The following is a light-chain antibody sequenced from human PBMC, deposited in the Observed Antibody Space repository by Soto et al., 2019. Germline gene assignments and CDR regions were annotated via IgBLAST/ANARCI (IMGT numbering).Light chain of an antibody. CDR2: AAS. CDR1: QGISSY. V-gene: IGKV1-9*01. Sequence: DIQLTQSPSFLSASVGDRVTITCRASQGISSYLAWYQQKPGKAPKLLIYAASTLQNGVPLRFSGRGSGTEFTLTISSLQPEDFATYYCQQLHSYPWTFGQGTKVEI. CDR3: QQLHSYPWT. J-gene: IGKJ1*01.